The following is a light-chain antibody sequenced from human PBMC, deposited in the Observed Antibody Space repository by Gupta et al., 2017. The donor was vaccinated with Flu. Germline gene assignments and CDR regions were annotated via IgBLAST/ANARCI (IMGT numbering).Light chain of an antibody. CDR1: RLGEKF. CDR3: QAWDTHSTV. J-gene: IGLJ1*01. Sequence: SYEVTQPPSVSVSPGQTASITCSGDRLGEKFVCWYQQKPGQSPVLVIYQDKRRPSGIPERFSGSRSGNTATLTISGTQPMDEADYHCQAWDTHSTVFGPGTKVTVL. V-gene: IGLV3-1*01. CDR2: QDK.